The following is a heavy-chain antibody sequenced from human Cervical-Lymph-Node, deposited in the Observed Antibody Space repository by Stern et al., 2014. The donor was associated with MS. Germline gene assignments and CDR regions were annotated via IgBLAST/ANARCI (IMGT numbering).Heavy chain of an antibody. CDR3: ARTIGSTAADV. CDR2: INPNSGVT. V-gene: IGHV1-2*06. J-gene: IGHJ4*02. CDR1: GYTFTGYF. D-gene: IGHD1-26*01. Sequence: QMQLVQSGAELKKPGASVKVSCKASGYTFTGYFVHWVRQAPGQGLEWMGRINPNSGVTDEAKKFQGRVTLTRDTSISTAYLDVTSLRSDDTAVYFCARTIGSTAADVWGQGTLVTVSS.